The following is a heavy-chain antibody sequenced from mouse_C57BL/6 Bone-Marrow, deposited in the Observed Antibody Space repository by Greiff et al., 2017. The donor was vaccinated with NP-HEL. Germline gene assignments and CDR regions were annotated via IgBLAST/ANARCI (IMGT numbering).Heavy chain of an antibody. J-gene: IGHJ4*01. CDR1: GYTFTSHW. V-gene: IGHV1-56*01. Sequence: QVQLQQSGPELVRPGASVKISCKAPGYTFTSHWMQWVRQRPGQGLEWIGEIFPGRGSAYYNDKFKGKATLTVVTSSSTAYLQLISLTSSDSSVFVCSRALYYGIYSYAMDYWGQGTSVTVSS. CDR2: IFPGRGSA. CDR3: SRALYYGIYSYAMDY. D-gene: IGHD2-1*01.